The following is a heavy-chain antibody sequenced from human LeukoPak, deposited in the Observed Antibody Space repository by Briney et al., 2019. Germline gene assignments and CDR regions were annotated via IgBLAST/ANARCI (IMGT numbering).Heavy chain of an antibody. Sequence: GGSLRLSCAASGFTVSSNYVSWVRQAPGKGLEWVSVIYSGGSTYYADSVKGRFTISRDNSKNTLYLQMNSLRAEDTAVYYCAREYLEGAFDVWGQGTQVTVSS. CDR2: IYSGGST. V-gene: IGHV3-66*01. D-gene: IGHD3-16*01. J-gene: IGHJ4*02. CDR3: AREYLEGAFDV. CDR1: GFTVSSNY.